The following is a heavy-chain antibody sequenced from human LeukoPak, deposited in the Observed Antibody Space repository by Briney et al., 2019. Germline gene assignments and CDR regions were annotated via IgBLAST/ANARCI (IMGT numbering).Heavy chain of an antibody. D-gene: IGHD6-13*01. CDR2: ISYDGSNK. Sequence: GGSLRLSCAASGFIFSNYAMHRVRQAPGKGLEWVAVISYDGSNKYYADSLKGRFTISRDNSKNTLYLQMNSLRPEDTAVYYCARGPYSSNWYVDYWGQGTLVTVAS. V-gene: IGHV3-30-3*01. CDR1: GFIFSNYA. CDR3: ARGPYSSNWYVDY. J-gene: IGHJ4*02.